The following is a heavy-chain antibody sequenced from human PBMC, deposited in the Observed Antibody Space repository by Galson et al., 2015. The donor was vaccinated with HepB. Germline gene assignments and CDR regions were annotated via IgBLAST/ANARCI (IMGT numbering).Heavy chain of an antibody. CDR2: ISYDGSNK. J-gene: IGHJ4*02. Sequence: SLRLSCAASGFTFSSYGMHWVRQAPGKGLEWVAVISYDGSNKYYADSVKGRFTISRDNSKNTLYLQMNSPRAEDTAVYYCAKGLLWFGELWSVDYWGQGTLVTVSS. V-gene: IGHV3-30*18. CDR1: GFTFSSYG. D-gene: IGHD3-10*01. CDR3: AKGLLWFGELWSVDY.